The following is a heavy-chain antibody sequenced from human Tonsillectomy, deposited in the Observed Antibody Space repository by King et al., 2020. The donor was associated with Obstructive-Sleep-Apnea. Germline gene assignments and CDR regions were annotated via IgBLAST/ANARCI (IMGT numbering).Heavy chain of an antibody. CDR1: GYTFTDSY. D-gene: IGHD3-3*01. Sequence: VQLVESGAEVKKPGASVKISCNASGYTFTDSYMHWVRHAPVPGLEWLVCINPQRVCTHSAQKFQGSVTMTRDTSISTAYMDLSRLRSDDTAVYYCARDRSDTRFGVVLYACESWGQGKMGTV. CDR3: ARDRSDTRFGVVLYACES. V-gene: IGHV1-2*04. J-gene: IGHJ3*02. CDR2: INPQRVCT.